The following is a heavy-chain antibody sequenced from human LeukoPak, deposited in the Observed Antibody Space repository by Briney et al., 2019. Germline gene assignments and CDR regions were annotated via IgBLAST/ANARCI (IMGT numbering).Heavy chain of an antibody. CDR2: IHYSGST. V-gene: IGHV4-59*01. CDR1: GGSMNNYY. CDR3: ARDRYMDV. Sequence: SEALSLTCTVSGGSMNNYYWTWIRQPPGKGLEWVGHIHYSGSTNYNPSLKSRVTISGDTSKNQFSLKLSSVTAADTAVYYCARDRYMDVWGKGTTVTVSS. J-gene: IGHJ6*03.